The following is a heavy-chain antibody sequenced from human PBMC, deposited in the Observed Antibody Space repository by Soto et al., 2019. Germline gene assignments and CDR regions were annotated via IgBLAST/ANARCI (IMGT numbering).Heavy chain of an antibody. V-gene: IGHV4-59*01. CDR2: IYYSGST. Sequence: QVQLQESGPGLVKPSETLSLTCTVSGGSISSYCWRWIRQPPGKGLERIGYIYYSGSTNYNPSLKCRVPKSVDTSKNHFSLKLGSVTAADTAVYYCAGFNVLRFLEWLYAFDTWGQGTTVTVSS. D-gene: IGHD3-3*01. CDR1: GGSISSYC. J-gene: IGHJ3*02. CDR3: AGFNVLRFLEWLYAFDT.